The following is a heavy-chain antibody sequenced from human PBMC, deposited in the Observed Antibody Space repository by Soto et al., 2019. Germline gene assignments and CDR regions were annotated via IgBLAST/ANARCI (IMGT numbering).Heavy chain of an antibody. CDR1: GFPFSIYS. CDR2: ITSDTNTI. CDR3: ARSVDGHFDF. Sequence: EVQLVESGGGLVQPGGSLRLICVASGFPFSIYSMNWVRQAPGKGLEWSSYITSDTNTIKYADSVKGRFTISRDNAKNLAYLQLNGLRDEDTAVYFCARSVDGHFDFWCQGTVVTGCS. J-gene: IGHJ4*02. V-gene: IGHV3-48*02. D-gene: IGHD6-19*01.